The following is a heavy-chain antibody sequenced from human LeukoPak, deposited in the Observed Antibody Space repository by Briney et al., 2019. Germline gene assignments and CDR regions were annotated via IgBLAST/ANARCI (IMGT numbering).Heavy chain of an antibody. D-gene: IGHD6-13*01. CDR2: IKQDGSEK. CDR1: GFTFSSYA. J-gene: IGHJ4*02. V-gene: IGHV3-7*01. CDR3: ARSGYSNYYFDY. Sequence: PGGSLRLSCAASGFTFSSYAMSWVRQAPGKGLEWVANIKQDGSEKYYVDSVKGRFTISRDNAKNSLYLQMNSLRAEDTAVYYCARSGYSNYYFDYWGQGTLVTVSS.